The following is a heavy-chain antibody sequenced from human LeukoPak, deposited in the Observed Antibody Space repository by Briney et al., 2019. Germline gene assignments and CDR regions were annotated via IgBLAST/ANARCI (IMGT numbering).Heavy chain of an antibody. Sequence: GGSLTLSCAASGFAFSKYAMGWVRQSPSTGLEWVSGSSSCGGTRHYADSVKGRFTISRAHSKNTLYLQVNSLKSEDTAVYYCAKGGPSLYYYVMDVWGQGTTVTVSS. CDR3: AKGGPSLYYYVMDV. V-gene: IGHV3-23*01. J-gene: IGHJ6*02. CDR1: GFAFSKYA. CDR2: SSSCGGTR.